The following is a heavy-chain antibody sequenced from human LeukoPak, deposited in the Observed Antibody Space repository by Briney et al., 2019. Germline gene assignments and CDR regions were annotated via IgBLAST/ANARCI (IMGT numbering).Heavy chain of an antibody. V-gene: IGHV4-39*07. CDR2: TYYDGST. J-gene: IGHJ4*02. CDR1: GGSISIAHYF. CDR3: ASWKRQWQLYYFDY. D-gene: IGHD6-19*01. Sequence: SETLSLTCTVSGGSISIAHYFWGWIRQPPGKGLEWIGSTYYDGSTYYNPSLKSRVTISRDTSKDQFSLRLSSVTAADTAVYYCASWKRQWQLYYFDYWGQGTLVTVSS.